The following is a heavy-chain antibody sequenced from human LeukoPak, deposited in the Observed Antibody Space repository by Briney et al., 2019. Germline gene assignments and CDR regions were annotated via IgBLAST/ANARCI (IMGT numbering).Heavy chain of an antibody. CDR3: ARANVPNWNGAFDI. D-gene: IGHD1-20*01. CDR1: GFTFSSYW. V-gene: IGHV3-7*01. J-gene: IGHJ3*02. CDR2: IKQDGSEK. Sequence: GGSLRFSWAASGFTFSSYWMSWVRQAPGKGLEWVANIKQDGSEKYYVDSVKGRFTISRDNAKNSLYLQMNSLRAEDTAVYYCARANVPNWNGAFDIWGQGTMVTVSS.